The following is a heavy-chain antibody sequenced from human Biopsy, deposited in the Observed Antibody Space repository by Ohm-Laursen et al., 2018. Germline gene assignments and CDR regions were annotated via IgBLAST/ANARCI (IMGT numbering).Heavy chain of an antibody. CDR3: ARGMRSSGWPYFDS. V-gene: IGHV4-4*07. Sequence: SETLSLTCTVSGDSINNYYWSWIRQPAGKGLEWIGRIYTGGSPNYNLSLESRATMSVDTSKNQFSLKLSSVTAADTATYYCARGMRSSGWPYFDSWGQGTLVTVSS. CDR1: GDSINNYY. D-gene: IGHD6-19*01. J-gene: IGHJ4*02. CDR2: IYTGGSP.